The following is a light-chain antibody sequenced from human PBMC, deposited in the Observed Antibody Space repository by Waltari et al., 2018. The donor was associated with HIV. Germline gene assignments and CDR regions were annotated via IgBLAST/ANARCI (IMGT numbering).Light chain of an antibody. CDR2: QNI. V-gene: IGLV1-47*01. J-gene: IGLJ1*01. Sequence: QSVLTQPPSASGTPGQRVTISCSGSSSNIGNDNVYWYQQLPGTTPKLLIYQNIQRPSGVPDRFAGSKSGTSAYLAISGLRSEDEADYYCVGWDASLSAYVFGAGTKVTVL. CDR1: SSNIGNDN. CDR3: VGWDASLSAYV.